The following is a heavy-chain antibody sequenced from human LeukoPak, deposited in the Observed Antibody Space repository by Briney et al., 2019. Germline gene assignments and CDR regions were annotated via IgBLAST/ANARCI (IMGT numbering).Heavy chain of an antibody. CDR1: GYTFTSYG. CDR3: ARKPPEHDDYGDYYYYYYMDV. V-gene: IGHV1-18*01. Sequence: ASVKVSCKASGYTFTSYGISWVRQAPGQGLEWMGWISAYNGNTNYAQKLQGRVTMTTDKSTSTAYMDLRSLRSEDPAVYYCARKPPEHDDYGDYYYYYYMDVWAKGTTVTVSS. J-gene: IGHJ6*03. CDR2: ISAYNGNT. D-gene: IGHD4-17*01.